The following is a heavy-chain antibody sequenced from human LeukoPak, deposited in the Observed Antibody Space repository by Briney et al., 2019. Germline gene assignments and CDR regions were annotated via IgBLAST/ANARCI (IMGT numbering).Heavy chain of an antibody. CDR1: GGSISSGGYS. J-gene: IGHJ3*02. D-gene: IGHD3-22*01. CDR3: ARGLYYYDSSAAAGFAFDI. V-gene: IGHV4-30-2*01. CDR2: IYHSGST. Sequence: SQTLSLTCAVSGGSISSGGYSWSWIRQPPGKGLEWIGYIYHSGSTYYNPSLKSRVTISVDRSKNQFSLKLSSVTAADTAVYYCARGLYYYDSSAAAGFAFDIWGQGTMVTVSS.